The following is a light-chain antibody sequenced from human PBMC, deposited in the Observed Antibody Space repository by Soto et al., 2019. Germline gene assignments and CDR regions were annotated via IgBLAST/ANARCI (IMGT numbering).Light chain of an antibody. Sequence: DIQMTQSPSSLSASVGDRVTITCRASQSITGYLNCYQQKPGKAPKLLIYAASSLQSGVPSRFSGSGSGTACTLAISSLQRDDFATYFCQQSLGIPYTFGQGTRLETK. CDR2: AAS. CDR1: QSITGY. V-gene: IGKV1-39*01. CDR3: QQSLGIPYT. J-gene: IGKJ2*01.